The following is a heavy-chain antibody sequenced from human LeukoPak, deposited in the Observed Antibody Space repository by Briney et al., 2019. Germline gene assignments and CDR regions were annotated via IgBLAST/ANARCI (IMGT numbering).Heavy chain of an antibody. D-gene: IGHD3-16*01. V-gene: IGHV4-31*03. CDR3: AREPPQGVMSAFDI. Sequence: PSETLSLTCTVSGGSISSGGYYWSWIRQHPGKGLEWIGYIYYSGSTYYNPSLKSRVTISVDTSKNQFSLKLSSVTAADTAVYYCAREPPQGVMSAFDIWGQGTMVTVSS. CDR2: IYYSGST. CDR1: GGSISSGGYY. J-gene: IGHJ3*02.